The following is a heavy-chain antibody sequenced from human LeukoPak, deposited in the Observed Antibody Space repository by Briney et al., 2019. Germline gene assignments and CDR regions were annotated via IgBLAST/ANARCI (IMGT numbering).Heavy chain of an antibody. V-gene: IGHV4-39*07. D-gene: IGHD1-26*01. Sequence: PSETLSLTCTVSGGSISSSSYYWGWIRQPPGKGLEWIGSIYYSGSTYYNPSLKSRVTISVDTSKNQFSLKLSSVTAADTAVYYCARAYSGSYYLDAFDIWGQGTMVTVSS. CDR3: ARAYSGSYYLDAFDI. CDR2: IYYSGST. J-gene: IGHJ3*02. CDR1: GGSISSSSYY.